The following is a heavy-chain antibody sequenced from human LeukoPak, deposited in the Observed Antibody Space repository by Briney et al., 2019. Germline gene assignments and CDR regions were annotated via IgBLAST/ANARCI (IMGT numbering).Heavy chain of an antibody. V-gene: IGHV3-15*01. J-gene: IGHJ4*02. Sequence: PGGSLRLSCAASGFTFTNAWMSWVRQAPGKGLEWVGRIKRNSYGGTTDYAAPVKGGFTISRDDAKNTVYLQMNCLKTEDTGVYYCTTNAAVGTWEVFDYWGQGTLVTVSS. CDR2: IKRNSYGGTT. CDR3: TTNAAVGTWEVFDY. D-gene: IGHD6-13*01. CDR1: GFTFTNAW.